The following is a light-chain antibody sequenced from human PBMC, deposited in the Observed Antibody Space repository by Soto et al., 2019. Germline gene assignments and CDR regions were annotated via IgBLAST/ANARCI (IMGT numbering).Light chain of an antibody. V-gene: IGLV2-14*03. CDR3: SSYGASSTL. J-gene: IGLJ2*01. CDR2: DVG. CDR1: TSDIGGYNY. Sequence: QSALTQPASVSGSPGQSITISCTGSTSDIGGYNYVSWYQQHPGKAPKLLIYDVGYRLSGISDRFSGSKSGNTASLTISGLQPEDEADYYCSSYGASSTLFGGGTKVTVL.